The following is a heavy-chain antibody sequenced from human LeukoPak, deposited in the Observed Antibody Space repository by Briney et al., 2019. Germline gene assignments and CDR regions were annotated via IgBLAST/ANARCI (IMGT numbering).Heavy chain of an antibody. J-gene: IGHJ6*02. CDR1: GYTFTSYY. V-gene: IGHV1-46*01. Sequence: ASVKVSCKASGYTFTSYYMHWVRQAPGQGLEWMGIINPSGGSTSYAQKFQGRVTMTRDTSTSTVYMELSSLRSDDTAVYYCARVKAIFGVVDYYYGMDVWGQGTTVTVSS. D-gene: IGHD3-3*01. CDR3: ARVKAIFGVVDYYYGMDV. CDR2: INPSGGST.